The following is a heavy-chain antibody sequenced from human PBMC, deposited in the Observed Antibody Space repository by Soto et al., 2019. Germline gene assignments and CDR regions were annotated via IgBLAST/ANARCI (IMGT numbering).Heavy chain of an antibody. CDR3: QAEDGIRDVRSFSAFLRNRSSDL. J-gene: IGHJ2*01. CDR2: IIGSGGST. D-gene: IGHD3-10*02. V-gene: IGHV3-23*01. Sequence: KGLEWVSAIIGSGGSTYYADSVKGRFTISRDTYKHTLYMQMNSLRAEDMAVFFFQAEDGIRDVRSFSAFLRNRSSDL.